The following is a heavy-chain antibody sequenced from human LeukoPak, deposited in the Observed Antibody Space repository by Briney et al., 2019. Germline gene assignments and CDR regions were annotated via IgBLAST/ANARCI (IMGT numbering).Heavy chain of an antibody. Sequence: GGSLRLSCVASGFTFGSYAMSWVRQAPGKGLEWVAGISGSGGSTYHTDSVKGRFTISRDNSKNTLSLQMNSLRAEDTAVYYCASTPYYYDSSGYNDAFDIWGQGTMVTVSS. D-gene: IGHD3-22*01. J-gene: IGHJ3*02. CDR2: ISGSGGST. CDR3: ASTPYYYDSSGYNDAFDI. CDR1: GFTFGSYA. V-gene: IGHV3-23*01.